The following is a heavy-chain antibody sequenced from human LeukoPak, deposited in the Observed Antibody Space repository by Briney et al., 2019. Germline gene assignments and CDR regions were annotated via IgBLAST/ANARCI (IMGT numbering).Heavy chain of an antibody. CDR2: INPNSGAS. V-gene: IGHV1-2*02. CDR1: GYNFTAYY. CDR3: VRSAWFGELLAGAH. Sequence: GAAVKVSCKASGYNFTAYYIHWVRQAPGQWLEWMGWINPNSGASYYSQNFQVRVTMTRDTSSSTTFMELSSLRSDDTAFYYCVRSAWFGELLAGAHWGQGTLVTVS. J-gene: IGHJ4*02. D-gene: IGHD3-10*01.